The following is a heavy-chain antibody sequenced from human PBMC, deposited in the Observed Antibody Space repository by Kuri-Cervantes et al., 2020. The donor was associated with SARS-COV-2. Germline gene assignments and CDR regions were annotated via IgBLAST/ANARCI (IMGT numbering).Heavy chain of an antibody. J-gene: IGHJ4*02. CDR1: GGTFSSYT. V-gene: IGHV1-46*01. CDR3: ARTGFSGYCSGGSCLHRFDY. D-gene: IGHD2-15*01. Sequence: ASVKVSCKASGGTFSSYTISWVRQAPGQGLEWMGIINPSGGSTSYAQKFQGRVTMTRDTSTSTVYMELSSLRSEDTAVYYCARTGFSGYCSGGSCLHRFDYWGQGTLVTVSS. CDR2: INPSGGST.